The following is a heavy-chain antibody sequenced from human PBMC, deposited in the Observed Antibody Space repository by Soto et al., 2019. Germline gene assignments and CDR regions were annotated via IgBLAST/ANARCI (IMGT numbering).Heavy chain of an antibody. J-gene: IGHJ6*03. CDR3: AKDQSGATGYDFWSGYYTPHNYYYYMDV. CDR2: ISYDGSNK. D-gene: IGHD3-3*01. V-gene: IGHV3-30*18. Sequence: PGGSLRLSCAASGFTFSSYGMHWVRQAPGKGLEWVAVISYDGSNKYYADSVKGRFTISRDNSKNTLYLQMNSLRAEDTVVYYCAKDQSGATGYDFWSGYYTPHNYYYYMDVWGKGTTVTVSS. CDR1: GFTFSSYG.